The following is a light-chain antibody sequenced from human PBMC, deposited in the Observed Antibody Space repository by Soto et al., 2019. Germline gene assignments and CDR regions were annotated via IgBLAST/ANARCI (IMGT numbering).Light chain of an antibody. CDR3: QQRSNWTPT. CDR2: DAS. CDR1: QSVSSY. V-gene: IGKV3-11*01. J-gene: IGKJ1*01. Sequence: EIVLTQSLATLSLSPGERATLSCRASQSVSSYLAWYQQKPGQAPRLLIYDASNRATGIPARFSGSGSGTDFTLTISSLEPEDFAVYYCQQRSNWTPTFGQGTKVEIK.